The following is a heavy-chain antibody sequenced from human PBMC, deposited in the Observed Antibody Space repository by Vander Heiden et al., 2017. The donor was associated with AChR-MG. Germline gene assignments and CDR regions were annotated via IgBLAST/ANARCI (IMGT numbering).Heavy chain of an antibody. D-gene: IGHD6-6*01. J-gene: IGHJ6*02. CDR1: GGSFSGYY. V-gene: IGHV4-34*01. CDR2: INHSGST. CDR3: ARLPSIAARWTYNYYYYGMDV. Sequence: QVQLQQWGAGLLKPSETLSLTCAVYGGSFSGYYWTWIRQPPGKGLEWIGEINHSGSTNYNPSLKSRVTISVDTSKNQFSLKLSSVTAADTAVYYCARLPSIAARWTYNYYYYGMDVWGQGTTVTVSS.